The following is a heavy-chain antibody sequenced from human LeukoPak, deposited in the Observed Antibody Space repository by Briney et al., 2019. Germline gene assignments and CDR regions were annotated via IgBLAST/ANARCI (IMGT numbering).Heavy chain of an antibody. CDR1: GFTFSTYW. Sequence: GGSLRLSCAASGFTFSTYWMHWVRQAPGKGLVWVSRINSDGSSTSYADSVRGRFTISRDNAKNSLFLQLNSLRAEDTAVYYCARDPYSGTYSDYYYYYMDVWGKGTTVTVSS. CDR3: ARDPYSGTYSDYYYYYMDV. V-gene: IGHV3-74*01. D-gene: IGHD1-26*01. CDR2: INSDGSST. J-gene: IGHJ6*03.